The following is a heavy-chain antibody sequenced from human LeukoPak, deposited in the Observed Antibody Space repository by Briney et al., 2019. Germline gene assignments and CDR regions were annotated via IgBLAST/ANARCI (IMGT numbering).Heavy chain of an antibody. V-gene: IGHV3-53*01. Sequence: GGSLRLSCAASGFTVSSNYMSWVRQAPGKGLEWVSVIYSGGSTYYADSVKGRFTISRDNSKNTLYLQLNSLRAEDTAVYYCARQHCSGGDCYFFDWGQGTLVTVSS. CDR2: IYSGGST. D-gene: IGHD2-15*01. CDR3: ARQHCSGGDCYFFD. CDR1: GFTVSSNY. J-gene: IGHJ4*02.